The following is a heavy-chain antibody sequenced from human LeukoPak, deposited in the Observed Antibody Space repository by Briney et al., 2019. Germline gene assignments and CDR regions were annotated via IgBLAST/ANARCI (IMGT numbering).Heavy chain of an antibody. V-gene: IGHV6-1*01. CDR2: TYYRSKWSA. CDR1: GDSVSTNSGA. D-gene: IGHD1-26*01. J-gene: IGHJ4*02. CDR3: ARAPSGSFVDY. Sequence: SQTLSLTCAISGDSVSTNSGAWNWLRQSPSRGLEWLGRTYYRSKWSADYAVSVESRMTINADTSKNQFSLQLNSVTPEDTAVYYSARAPSGSFVDYWGQGTLVSVSS.